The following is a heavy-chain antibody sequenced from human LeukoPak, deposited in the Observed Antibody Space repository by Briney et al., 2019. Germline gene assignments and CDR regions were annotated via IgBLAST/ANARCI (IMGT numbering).Heavy chain of an antibody. Sequence: ASVKVSCRASGYTFTSYILNWVRQAPGQGLECMGWINTNTGNPTYAQGFTGRFVFSLDTTVSTAYLQISSLKAEDTALYYCARASTPKVGATIYYFDYWGQGTLVTVSS. V-gene: IGHV7-4-1*02. CDR1: GYTFTSYI. CDR3: ARASTPKVGATIYYFDY. J-gene: IGHJ4*02. D-gene: IGHD1-26*01. CDR2: INTNTGNP.